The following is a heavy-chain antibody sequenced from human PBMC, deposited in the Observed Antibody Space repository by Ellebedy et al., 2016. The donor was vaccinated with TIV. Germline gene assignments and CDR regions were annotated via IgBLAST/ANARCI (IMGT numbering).Heavy chain of an antibody. CDR3: AKGRLTGTTFFDS. V-gene: IGHV3-9*01. J-gene: IGHJ5*01. D-gene: IGHD1-7*01. CDR1: GFSFDGYA. Sequence: SLKISCAASGFSFDGYAMHWVRQAPGKGLEWVSGTNWNSANIGYADSVKGRFTISRDNAKSSLYLQMNSLRIEDTALYFCAKGRLTGTTFFDSWGQGTPVTVSS. CDR2: TNWNSANI.